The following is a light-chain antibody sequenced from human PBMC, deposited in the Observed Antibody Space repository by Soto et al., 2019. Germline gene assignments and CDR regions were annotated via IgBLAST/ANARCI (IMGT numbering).Light chain of an antibody. CDR3: QQYDSYPLT. J-gene: IGKJ4*01. V-gene: IGKV1-5*03. CDR1: QSIRSW. Sequence: DIQMTQSPSTLSASVEDGVTITCRASQSIRSWLAWYQQKPGKAPKLLIYQASSLESGVPSRFSGSGSGTEFTLTISGLQPDDFATYYCQQYDSYPLTFGGGTKVEIK. CDR2: QAS.